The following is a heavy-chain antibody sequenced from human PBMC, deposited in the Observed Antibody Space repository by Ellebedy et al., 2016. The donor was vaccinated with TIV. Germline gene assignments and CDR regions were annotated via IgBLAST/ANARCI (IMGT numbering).Heavy chain of an antibody. CDR3: ARSLLIFTFDKCYFDL. CDR2: IFDTGST. D-gene: IGHD3/OR15-3a*01. V-gene: IGHV4-39*01. J-gene: IGHJ2*01. Sequence: SETLSLTCTVSGGSISGSSYYWGWIRQPPGKGLEWIGNIFDTGSTYYNPSLKSRVPISVDTSENQFSLKLSSVTAADTAVYYCARSLLIFTFDKCYFDLWGRGTLVTVSS. CDR1: GGSISGSSYY.